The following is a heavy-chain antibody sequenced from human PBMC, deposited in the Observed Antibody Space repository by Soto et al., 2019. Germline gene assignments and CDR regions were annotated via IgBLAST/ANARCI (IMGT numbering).Heavy chain of an antibody. CDR3: ARGGIAAGKGWFDP. Sequence: KPSETLSLTCTVSGGSISSYYWSWIRQPAGKGLEWIGRIYTSGSTNYNPSLKSRVTMSVDTSKNQFSLKLSSVTAADTAVYYCARGGIAAGKGWFDPWGQGTLVTVSS. D-gene: IGHD6-13*01. CDR1: GGSISSYY. J-gene: IGHJ5*02. V-gene: IGHV4-4*07. CDR2: IYTSGST.